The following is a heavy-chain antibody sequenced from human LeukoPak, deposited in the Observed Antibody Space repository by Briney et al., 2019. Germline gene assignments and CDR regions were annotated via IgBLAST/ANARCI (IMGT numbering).Heavy chain of an antibody. V-gene: IGHV4-59*01. D-gene: IGHD4-17*01. CDR2: MSYSGST. J-gene: IGHJ5*02. CDR1: GGSMNGYY. Sequence: SETLSLTCSVSGGSMNGYYWSWIRQPPGKGLEWIGYMSYSGSTNYNPSLKSRVTILVDTSKNQFSLKLSSVTAADTAVYYCARRDYGDYRNWFDPWGQGTLVTVSS. CDR3: ARRDYGDYRNWFDP.